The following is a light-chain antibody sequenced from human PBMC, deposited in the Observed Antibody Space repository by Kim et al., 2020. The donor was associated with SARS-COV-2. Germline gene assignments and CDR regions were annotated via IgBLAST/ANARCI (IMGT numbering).Light chain of an antibody. CDR3: QQYNNWPPWT. J-gene: IGKJ1*01. V-gene: IGKV3-15*01. CDR2: GAS. Sequence: VSPGERATLSCRASQSVSRNLAWYQQKPGQAPRLLIYGASTRATGIPARFSGSGSGTEFTLTISSLQSEDFAVYYCQQYNNWPPWTFGQGTRWKSN. CDR1: QSVSRN.